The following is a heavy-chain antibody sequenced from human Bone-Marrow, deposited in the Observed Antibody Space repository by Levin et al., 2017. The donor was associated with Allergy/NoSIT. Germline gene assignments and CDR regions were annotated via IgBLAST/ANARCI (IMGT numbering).Heavy chain of an antibody. CDR1: GDTLSSYS. D-gene: IGHD2-2*03. CDR3: ARDLGYLGPMNWLDS. Sequence: KISCTASGDTLSSYSISWVRQAPGQGLEWMGGLIPSFGTPNYAQKFQDRLTITADTSMTTAFMELPSLRFEDTAVYYCARDLGYLGPMNWLDSWGQGTVVIVSS. J-gene: IGHJ5*01. V-gene: IGHV1-69*06. CDR2: LIPSFGTP.